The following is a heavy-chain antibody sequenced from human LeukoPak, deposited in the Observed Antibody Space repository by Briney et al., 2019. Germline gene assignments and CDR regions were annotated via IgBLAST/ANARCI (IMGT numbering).Heavy chain of an antibody. CDR2: INSDGSST. V-gene: IGHV3-74*01. Sequence: PGGSLRLSCAASGFTFSSYWMHWVRQAPGKGLVWVSRINSDGSSTSYADSVKGRFTISRDNAKNTLYLQMNSLRAEDTAVYYCARGWYKDLFDYWGQGTLVTVSS. CDR3: ARGWYKDLFDY. D-gene: IGHD1-14*01. CDR1: GFTFSSYW. J-gene: IGHJ4*02.